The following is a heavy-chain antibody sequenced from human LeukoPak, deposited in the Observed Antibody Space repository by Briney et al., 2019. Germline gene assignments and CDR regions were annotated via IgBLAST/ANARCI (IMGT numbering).Heavy chain of an antibody. CDR3: ARGLYSSSWYLGAYYYYYYMDV. Sequence: GGSLRLSCAASGFTFSSYEMNWVRQAPGKGLEWVSYISSSGSTIYYADSVKGRFTISRDNAKNSLYLQMNSLRAEDTAVYYCARGLYSSSWYLGAYYYYYYMDVWGKGTTVTISS. J-gene: IGHJ6*03. CDR1: GFTFSSYE. V-gene: IGHV3-48*03. D-gene: IGHD6-13*01. CDR2: ISSSGSTI.